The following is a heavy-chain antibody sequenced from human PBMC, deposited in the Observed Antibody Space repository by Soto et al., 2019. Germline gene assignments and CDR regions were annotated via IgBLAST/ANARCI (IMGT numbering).Heavy chain of an antibody. CDR2: IIPIFGTA. CDR1: GGTFSSYA. CDR3: ARPMTKVWGFPMSFDY. Sequence: QVQLVQSGAEVKKPGSSVKVSCKASGGTFSSYAISWVRQAPGQGLEWMGGIIPIFGTANYAQKFQGRVTVTADESTSRAYMEMISRRSEYTAVYYCARPMTKVWGFPMSFDYWGQGTLVTVSS. J-gene: IGHJ4*02. V-gene: IGHV1-69*01. D-gene: IGHD3-16*01.